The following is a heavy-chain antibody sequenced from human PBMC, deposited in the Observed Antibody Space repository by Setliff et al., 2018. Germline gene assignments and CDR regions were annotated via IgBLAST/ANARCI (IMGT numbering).Heavy chain of an antibody. D-gene: IGHD3-10*01. CDR1: GGSFSTYY. Sequence: SETLSLTCAVYGGSFSTYYWSWIRQPPGKGLEWIGYIHNSGVTNYNPSLKSRVTISVDTSKNQFSLKLSSVTAADTAVYYCAIPSMVRGVIITPLGYWGQGTLVTVS. V-gene: IGHV4-59*12. CDR3: AIPSMVRGVIITPLGY. J-gene: IGHJ4*02. CDR2: IHNSGVT.